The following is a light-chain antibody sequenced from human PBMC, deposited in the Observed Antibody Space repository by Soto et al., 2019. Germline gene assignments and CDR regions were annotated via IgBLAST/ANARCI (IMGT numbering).Light chain of an antibody. Sequence: QSALTQPASVSGSPGQSITISCSGTSSDVGSNDFVSWYQQHPGKAPKLIIYEASNRPSGVSDRFSGSKSGNTASLTISGLQAEDEADYYCCSHPNDDHVFGPGTKLTVL. J-gene: IGLJ1*01. CDR2: EAS. CDR3: CSHPNDDHV. CDR1: SSDVGSNDF. V-gene: IGLV2-23*01.